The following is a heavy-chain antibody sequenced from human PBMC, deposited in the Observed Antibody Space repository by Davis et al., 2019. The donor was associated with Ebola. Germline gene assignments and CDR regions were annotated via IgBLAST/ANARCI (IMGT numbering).Heavy chain of an antibody. J-gene: IGHJ6*04. CDR1: GYTFTSYD. V-gene: IGHV1-8*01. CDR3: ASGLWGSRGMAV. D-gene: IGHD3-16*01. CDR2: MNPNSGNT. Sequence: ASVKVSCKASGYTFTSYDINWVRQATGQGLEWMGWMNPNSGNTGYAQKFQGRVTMTRNTSISTAYMELSSLRSEDTAVYYCASGLWGSRGMAVWGKGTTVTVSS.